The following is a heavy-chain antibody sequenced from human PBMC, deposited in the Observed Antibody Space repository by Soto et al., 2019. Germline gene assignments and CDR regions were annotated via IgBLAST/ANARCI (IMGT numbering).Heavy chain of an antibody. V-gene: IGHV3-13*01. CDR1: GFTFSNYD. J-gene: IGHJ1*01. Sequence: EVQLVESGGGLVQSGGSLRLSCAASGFTFSNYDMHWVRQVTGKGLEWVSAIGTGGDTYYPGSVKGRFTISRENAKNSLYLQMTSLRAGDTASSYCASGYGEHWGRGSLVIVSS. D-gene: IGHD4-17*01. CDR2: IGTGGDT. CDR3: ASGYGEH.